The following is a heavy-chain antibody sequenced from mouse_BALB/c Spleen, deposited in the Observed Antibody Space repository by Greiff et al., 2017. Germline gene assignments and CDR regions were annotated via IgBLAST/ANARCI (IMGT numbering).Heavy chain of an antibody. D-gene: IGHD2-10*02. Sequence: QVQLKQSGAELVRPGTSVKVSCKASGYAFTNYLIEWVKQRPGQGLEWIGVINPGSGGTNYNEKFKGKATLTADKSSSTAYMQLSSLTSDDSAVYFCARDEYGNSFDYWGQGTTLTVSS. CDR1: GYAFTNYL. CDR3: ARDEYGNSFDY. J-gene: IGHJ2*01. V-gene: IGHV1-54*01. CDR2: INPGSGGT.